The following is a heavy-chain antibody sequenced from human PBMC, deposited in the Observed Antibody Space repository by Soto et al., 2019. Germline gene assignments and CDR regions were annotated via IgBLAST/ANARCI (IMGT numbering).Heavy chain of an antibody. D-gene: IGHD2-8*02. Sequence: EVQLVESGGGLVQPGGSLRLSCAASGFTFSSYEMNWFRQAPGKGLEWVSYISSSGSTIYYADSVKGRFTISRDNAKNSLYLQMNSLRAEDTAVYYCAGRALTPKVVWGYYYGMDVWGQGTTVTVSS. J-gene: IGHJ6*02. CDR2: ISSSGSTI. CDR3: AGRALTPKVVWGYYYGMDV. CDR1: GFTFSSYE. V-gene: IGHV3-48*03.